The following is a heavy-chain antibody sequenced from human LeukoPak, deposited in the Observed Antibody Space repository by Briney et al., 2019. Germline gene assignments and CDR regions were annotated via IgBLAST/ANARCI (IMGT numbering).Heavy chain of an antibody. D-gene: IGHD6-19*01. Sequence: GGSLRLSYAASGFTFSSYGMHWVRQAPGKGLEWVGFIRYDGSNKYYADSVKGRFTISRDNSKNTLYLQMNSLRAEDTAVYYCAKDCRTRIAVAGTGYYYYYMDVWGKGTTVTVSS. CDR1: GFTFSSYG. V-gene: IGHV3-30*02. CDR2: IRYDGSNK. CDR3: AKDCRTRIAVAGTGYYYYYMDV. J-gene: IGHJ6*03.